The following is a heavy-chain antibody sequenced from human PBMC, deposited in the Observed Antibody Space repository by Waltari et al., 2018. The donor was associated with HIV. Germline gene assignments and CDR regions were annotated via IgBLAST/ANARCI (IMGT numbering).Heavy chain of an antibody. CDR2: MNPNSGNT. CDR1: GYIFMNFD. V-gene: IGHV1-8*02. J-gene: IGHJ6*02. Sequence: QVHLVQSGPEVKRPGASVKISCKGYGYIFMNFDVHWVRKAAGHGPEWLGWMNPNSGNTASPYIFEERVTMTRDVSTDTAYMEMSGLTPEDTAIYYCARNSSAKGNRYFYYGLDVWGQGTPVTV. CDR3: ARNSSAKGNRYFYYGLDV. D-gene: IGHD3-22*01.